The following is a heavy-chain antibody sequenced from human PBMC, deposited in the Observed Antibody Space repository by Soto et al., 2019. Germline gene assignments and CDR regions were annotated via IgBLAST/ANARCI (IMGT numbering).Heavy chain of an antibody. CDR2: VYNTGDP. D-gene: IGHD2-21*02. J-gene: IGHJ5*02. CDR1: GGTVASSHW. Sequence: QVQLQESGPRLVKPSGSLSLTCGVSGGTVASSHWWSWVRQSPGGGLAWIGTVYNTGDPNLNPSLQSAVTIRVDKSNNQFSLRLNALTAADTAAYFCAREIVTAGGNNYFDPWGPGTLVTVSS. CDR3: AREIVTAGGNNYFDP. V-gene: IGHV4-4*02.